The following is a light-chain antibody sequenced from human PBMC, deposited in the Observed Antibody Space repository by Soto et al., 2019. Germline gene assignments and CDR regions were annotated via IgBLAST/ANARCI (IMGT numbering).Light chain of an antibody. J-gene: IGKJ2*01. CDR2: KAS. CDR1: QSISSW. Sequence: DIQMTQSPSTLSASVGDRVTITCRASQSISSWLAWYQQKPGKAPKLLIYKASDLHSGVPSRFSGRGSVTEFTLSISSPQPDDFATYYCQQYQSYAPYTFGQGTKLEIK. V-gene: IGKV1-5*03. CDR3: QQYQSYAPYT.